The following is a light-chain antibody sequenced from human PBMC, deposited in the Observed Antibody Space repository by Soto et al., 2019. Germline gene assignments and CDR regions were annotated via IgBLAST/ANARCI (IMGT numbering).Light chain of an antibody. CDR2: KAS. Sequence: DIQMTQSPSTLSASVGDRVTITCRSSQSISSWLAWYQQKPGKASKLLIYKASSLESGVPSRFSGSGSGTEFTLTISSLQADDFATYYCQQYNSYPFTFGPGTKVDIK. CDR1: QSISSW. CDR3: QQYNSYPFT. J-gene: IGKJ3*01. V-gene: IGKV1-5*03.